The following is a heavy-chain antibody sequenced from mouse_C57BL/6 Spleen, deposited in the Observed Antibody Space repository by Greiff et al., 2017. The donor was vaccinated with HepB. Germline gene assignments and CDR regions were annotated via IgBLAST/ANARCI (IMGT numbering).Heavy chain of an antibody. CDR3: ARSIYYDYEWYFDV. D-gene: IGHD2-4*01. CDR1: GYAFSSSW. Sequence: VQLQQSGPELVKPGASVKISCKASGYAFSSSWMNWVEQRPGKGLEWIGRIYPGDGDTNYNGKFKGKATLTADKSSSTAYMQLSSLTSEDSAVYFCARSIYYDYEWYFDVWGTGTTVTVSS. J-gene: IGHJ1*03. V-gene: IGHV1-82*01. CDR2: IYPGDGDT.